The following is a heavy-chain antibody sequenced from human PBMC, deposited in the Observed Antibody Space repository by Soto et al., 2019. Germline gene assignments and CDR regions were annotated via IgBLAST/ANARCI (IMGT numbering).Heavy chain of an antibody. Sequence: GGSLRLSCAGSGFTFGDSYMSWIRQAPGKGLEWLSYISPGSRYPAYADSVKGRFTISRDNAKRSLYLQMMSLTAEDTAIYFCARGLGDPHGDAFDIWGRGTMVTVSS. CDR2: ISPGSRYP. CDR3: ARGLGDPHGDAFDI. V-gene: IGHV3-11*06. J-gene: IGHJ3*02. CDR1: GFTFGDSY. D-gene: IGHD3-16*01.